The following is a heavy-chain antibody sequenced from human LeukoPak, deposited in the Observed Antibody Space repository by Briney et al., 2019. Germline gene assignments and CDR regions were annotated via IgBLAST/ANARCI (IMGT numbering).Heavy chain of an antibody. D-gene: IGHD4-17*01. V-gene: IGHV3-7*01. CDR1: GFTFSTYW. Sequence: GGPLRLSCAASGFTFSTYWMTWVRHAPGKGLEWIANIKPDGSEKYYVDSVKGRFTISRDNAKNSLYLQLNSLRAEDTAMYYCARDDYGDYFFDFWGQGTLVTVSS. CDR2: IKPDGSEK. CDR3: ARDDYGDYFFDF. J-gene: IGHJ4*02.